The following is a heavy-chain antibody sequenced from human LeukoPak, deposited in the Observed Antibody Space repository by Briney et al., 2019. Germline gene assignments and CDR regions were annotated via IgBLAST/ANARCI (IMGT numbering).Heavy chain of an antibody. V-gene: IGHV3-66*01. CDR2: IYSGGST. CDR1: GFTFSTKS. D-gene: IGHD1-26*01. J-gene: IGHJ3*02. CDR3: AREPWELRRGDAFDI. Sequence: GGSLRLSCAVSGFTFSTKSMNWVRQAPGKGLEWVSVIYSGGSTYYADSVKGRFTISRDNSKNTLYLQMNSLRAEDTAVYYCAREPWELRRGDAFDIWGQGTMVTVSS.